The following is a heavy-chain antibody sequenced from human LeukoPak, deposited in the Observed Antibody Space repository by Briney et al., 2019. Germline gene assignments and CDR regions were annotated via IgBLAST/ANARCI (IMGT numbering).Heavy chain of an antibody. CDR2: IWYDGSNK. CDR1: GFTFSSYG. CDR3: ARDKYSGSSGVFDY. D-gene: IGHD6-13*01. J-gene: IGHJ4*02. Sequence: GGSLRLSCAASGFTFSSYGMHWVRQAPGKGLEWVAVIWYDGSNKYYADSVKGRFTISRDNSKNTLYLQMNSLRAEDTAVYYCARDKYSGSSGVFDYWGQGTLVTVSS. V-gene: IGHV3-33*01.